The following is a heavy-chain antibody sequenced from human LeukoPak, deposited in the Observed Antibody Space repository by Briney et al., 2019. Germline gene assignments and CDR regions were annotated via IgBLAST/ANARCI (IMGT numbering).Heavy chain of an antibody. CDR3: VRGGGPSYKYNAFDI. CDR1: GFTFSIFE. D-gene: IGHD2-15*01. CDR2: ITNSGSTI. V-gene: IGHV3-48*03. J-gene: IGHJ3*02. Sequence: PGGSLRLSCTVSGFTFSIFEMNWVRQAPGKGLEWVGYITNSGSTIDYADSVKGRLTISRDNARNSLYLQMSSLRAEDTAVYYCVRGGGPSYKYNAFDIWGQGTMVTVSS.